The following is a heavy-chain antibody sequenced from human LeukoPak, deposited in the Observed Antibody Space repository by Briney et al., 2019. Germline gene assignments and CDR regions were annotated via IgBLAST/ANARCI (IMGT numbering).Heavy chain of an antibody. CDR3: ARAGNYYFEY. D-gene: IGHD3-10*01. V-gene: IGHV3-74*01. CDR1: GFTFRTYW. J-gene: IGHJ4*02. CDR2: INSDGSTT. Sequence: GGSLRLSCAASGFTFRTYWMHWVRQTPGQGLVWVSRINSDGSTTNYADSVKGRFTVSRDNAQNTLYLQMSSLRAEDTAVYYCARAGNYYFEYWGQGALSPSPQ.